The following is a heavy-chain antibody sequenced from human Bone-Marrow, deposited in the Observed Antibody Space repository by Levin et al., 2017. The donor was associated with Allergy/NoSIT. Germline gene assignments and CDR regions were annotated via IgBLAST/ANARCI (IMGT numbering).Heavy chain of an antibody. CDR2: IQKTGSDR. J-gene: IGHJ3*01. CDR1: GFTFSRYE. Sequence: TGGSLRLSCVGSGFTFSRYELHWVRQAPGRGLEWVSAIQKTGSDRYYADSVRGRFAVSRDDATNSLYLQMGRLRGEDTAVYYCARVAVVGYCNGDKCYEDGVANAFDVWGQGTTVTVSS. CDR3: ARVAVVGYCNGDKCYEDGVANAFDV. V-gene: IGHV3-48*03. D-gene: IGHD2-15*01.